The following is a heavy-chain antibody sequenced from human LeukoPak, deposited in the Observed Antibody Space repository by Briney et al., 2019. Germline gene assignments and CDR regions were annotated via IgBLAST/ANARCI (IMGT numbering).Heavy chain of an antibody. D-gene: IGHD4-23*01. CDR1: GGCVSSGSYY. Sequence: PSETLSLTCTVSGGCVSSGSYYWSWIRQPPGKGLEWIGYIYYSGSTNYNPSLKSRVTISVDTSKNQFSLKLSSVTAADTALYYCARGTPTTVVTQGDAFDIWGQGTMVTVSS. CDR3: ARGTPTTVVTQGDAFDI. CDR2: IYYSGST. J-gene: IGHJ3*02. V-gene: IGHV4-61*01.